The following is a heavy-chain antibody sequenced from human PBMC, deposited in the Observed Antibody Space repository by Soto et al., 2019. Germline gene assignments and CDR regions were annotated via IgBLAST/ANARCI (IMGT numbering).Heavy chain of an antibody. V-gene: IGHV3-23*01. J-gene: IGHJ3*02. D-gene: IGHD3-22*01. CDR2: ISGSGGST. CDR3: AREQYYYDSSGYDAFDI. Sequence: GGSLRLSCAASGFTFSSYAMSWVRQAPGKGLEWVSAISGSGGSTYYADSVKGRFTISRDNSKNTLYLQMNSLRAEDTAVYYCAREQYYYDSSGYDAFDIWGQGTMVTVSS. CDR1: GFTFSSYA.